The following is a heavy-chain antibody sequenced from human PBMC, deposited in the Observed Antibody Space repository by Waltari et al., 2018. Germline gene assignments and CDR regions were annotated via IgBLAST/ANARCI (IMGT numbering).Heavy chain of an antibody. Sequence: EMQLVESGGGLVKPGGSLRLSCAASGFTFSSYSMNWVRQPPGKGLEWVSSSSSSSSYIYYADSVKGRFTISRDNAKNSLYLQMNSLRAEDTAVYYCARAPGAARPIFDYWGQGTLVTVSS. CDR2: SSSSSSYI. V-gene: IGHV3-21*01. CDR3: ARAPGAARPIFDY. D-gene: IGHD6-6*01. CDR1: GFTFSSYS. J-gene: IGHJ4*02.